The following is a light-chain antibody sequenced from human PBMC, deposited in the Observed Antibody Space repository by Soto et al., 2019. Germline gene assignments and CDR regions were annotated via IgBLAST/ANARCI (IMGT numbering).Light chain of an antibody. CDR1: SSDVGSYNL. J-gene: IGLJ3*02. CDR3: CSYAGSSTLV. Sequence: QSALTQPASVSGSPGQSITISCTGTSSDVGSYNLVSWYQQHPGKAPKLMIYEGSKRPSGVSNRFSGSKSGNTASLTISGLQAEDEADYHCCSYAGSSTLVFGGGTQLTVL. V-gene: IGLV2-23*01. CDR2: EGS.